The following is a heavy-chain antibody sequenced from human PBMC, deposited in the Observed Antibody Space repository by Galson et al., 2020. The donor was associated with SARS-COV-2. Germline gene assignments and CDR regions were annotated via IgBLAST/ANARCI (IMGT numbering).Heavy chain of an antibody. CDR3: ATPRNYYDSSGTFDY. D-gene: IGHD3-22*01. CDR2: ISSSSSYI. CDR1: GFTFSSYS. Sequence: GGSLRLSCVASGFTFSSYSMNWVRQAPGQGLEWVSSISSSSSYIYYADSVKGRFTISRDNAKNSLYLQMNSLRAEDTAVYYCATPRNYYDSSGTFDYWGQGTLVTVSS. V-gene: IGHV3-21*01. J-gene: IGHJ4*02.